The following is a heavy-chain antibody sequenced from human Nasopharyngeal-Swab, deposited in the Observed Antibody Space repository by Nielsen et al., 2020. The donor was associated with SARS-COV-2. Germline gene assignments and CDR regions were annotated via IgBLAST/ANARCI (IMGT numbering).Heavy chain of an antibody. CDR2: INPNSGGK. Sequence: ASVKVSCKASGYTFTGYYMHWVRQAPGQGLEWMGRINPNSGGKNYAQKFQGRVTMTRDTSVSTAHMELSRLRSDDTAVYYCARVRGLSHLGIWGQGTMVTVSS. D-gene: IGHD3-16*01. CDR1: GYTFTGYY. CDR3: ARVRGLSHLGI. V-gene: IGHV1-2*06. J-gene: IGHJ3*02.